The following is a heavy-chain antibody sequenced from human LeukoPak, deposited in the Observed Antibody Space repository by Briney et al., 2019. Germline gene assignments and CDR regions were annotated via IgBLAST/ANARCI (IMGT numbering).Heavy chain of an antibody. J-gene: IGHJ4*02. Sequence: PGGSLRLSCTVSGFTVSSNSMSWVRQAPGKGLEWVSFIYSDNTHYSDSVKGRFTISRDNSKNTLYLQMNSLRAEDTAVYYCARDPRGPAGYDSPARDTFDYWGQGTLVTVSS. CDR2: IYSDNT. D-gene: IGHD3-22*01. V-gene: IGHV3-66*03. CDR3: ARDPRGPAGYDSPARDTFDY. CDR1: GFTVSSNS.